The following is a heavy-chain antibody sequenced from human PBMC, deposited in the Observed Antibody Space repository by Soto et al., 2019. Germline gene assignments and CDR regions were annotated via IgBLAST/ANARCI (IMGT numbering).Heavy chain of an antibody. J-gene: IGHJ6*02. V-gene: IGHV4-59*13. CDR3: ARVMYYDFWSGYPYYYYGMDV. CDR2: IYYSGST. D-gene: IGHD3-3*01. CDR1: GGSISSYY. Sequence: SETLSLTCTVSGGSISSYYWSWIRQPPGKGLEWIGYIYYSGSTNYNPSLKSRVTISVDTSKNQFSLKLSSVTAADTVVYYCARVMYYDFWSGYPYYYYGMDVWGQGTTVTVSS.